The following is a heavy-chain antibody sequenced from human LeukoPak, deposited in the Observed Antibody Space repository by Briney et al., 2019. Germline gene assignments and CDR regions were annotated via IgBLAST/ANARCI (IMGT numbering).Heavy chain of an antibody. D-gene: IGHD3-3*01. Sequence: PSEALSLTCTVSGGSVSSGSYYWSWIRQPPGKGLEWIGYIYYSGSTNYNPSLKSRVTISVDTSKNQFSLKLSSVTAADTAVYYCARQETIFGVVIPNWFDPWGQGTLVTVSS. CDR2: IYYSGST. CDR3: ARQETIFGVVIPNWFDP. V-gene: IGHV4-61*01. J-gene: IGHJ5*02. CDR1: GGSVSSGSYY.